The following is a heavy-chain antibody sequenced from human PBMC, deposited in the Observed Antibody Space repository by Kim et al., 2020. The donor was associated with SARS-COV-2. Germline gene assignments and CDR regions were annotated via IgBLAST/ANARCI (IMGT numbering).Heavy chain of an antibody. D-gene: IGHD6-13*01. J-gene: IGHJ4*02. V-gene: IGHV4-4*07. CDR2: IYTSGNT. CDR3: ARGLTAAGANHFDY. Sequence: SETLSLTCTVSGGSISGYYWTWIRQPAGKGLEWIGRIYTSGNTNYNPSLESRVTMSVDTSKTQFSLELTSVTAADTAEYYFARGLTAAGANHFDYWGQGT. CDR1: GGSISGYY.